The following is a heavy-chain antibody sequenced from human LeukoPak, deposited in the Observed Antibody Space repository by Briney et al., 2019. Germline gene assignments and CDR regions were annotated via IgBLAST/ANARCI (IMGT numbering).Heavy chain of an antibody. Sequence: GGSLRLSCAASGITFSSHAMSWVRQAPGKGLEWVSLISGSGGHTYYGDSVKGRFTIYRDNSTNRLYLQMSSLRPEDTAVYYCAKGGAATMRDGYNYYYYYMEVWGRGTTVTVSS. V-gene: IGHV3-23*01. J-gene: IGHJ6*03. CDR2: ISGSGGHT. D-gene: IGHD5-24*01. CDR1: GITFSSHA. CDR3: AKGGAATMRDGYNYYYYYMEV.